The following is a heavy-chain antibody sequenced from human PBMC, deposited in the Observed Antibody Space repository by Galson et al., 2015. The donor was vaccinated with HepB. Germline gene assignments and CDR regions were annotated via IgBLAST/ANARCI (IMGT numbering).Heavy chain of an antibody. Sequence: CAISGDSVSSNSGARNWIRQSPSRGLEWLGRTYYRSKRNNDYAVSVKGRININPDTSKNQFSLQLNSVTPEDTAMYYCARGSNKMGIGWGQGTLVTVSS. CDR3: ARGSNKMGIG. D-gene: IGHD5-24*01. CDR1: GDSVSSNSGA. CDR2: TYYRSKRNN. V-gene: IGHV6-1*01. J-gene: IGHJ4*02.